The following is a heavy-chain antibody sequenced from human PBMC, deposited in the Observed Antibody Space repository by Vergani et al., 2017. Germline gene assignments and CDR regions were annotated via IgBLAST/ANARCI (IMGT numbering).Heavy chain of an antibody. J-gene: IGHJ5*02. CDR2: IYYSGST. CDR3: ARDSEPEYYYGSGSPTYNWFDP. V-gene: IGHV4-39*07. Sequence: QLQLQESGPGLVKPSETLSLTCTVSGGSISSSSYYWGWIRQPPGKGLEWIGSIYYSGSTYYNPSLKSRVTISVDTSKNQFSLKLSSVTAADTAVYYCARDSEPEYYYGSGSPTYNWFDPWGQGTLVTVSS. CDR1: GGSISSSSYY. D-gene: IGHD3-10*01.